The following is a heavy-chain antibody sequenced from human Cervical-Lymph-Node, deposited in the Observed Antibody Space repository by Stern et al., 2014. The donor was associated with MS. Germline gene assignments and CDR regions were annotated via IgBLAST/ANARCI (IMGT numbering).Heavy chain of an antibody. CDR2: ISYDGSDT. V-gene: IGHV3-30*18. CDR1: GFTFSSYG. CDR3: VKRGITEVRGVRLGDY. J-gene: IGHJ4*02. Sequence: VQLVESGGGVVQSGRSLRLTCKVSGFTFSSYGMHWVRQAPGKGLEWVSVISYDGSDTYYAEAVKGRFTITRDNSKNTLDLEMRSLRPEETAVYYCVKRGITEVRGVRLGDYWGPGTLVIVSS. D-gene: IGHD3-10*01.